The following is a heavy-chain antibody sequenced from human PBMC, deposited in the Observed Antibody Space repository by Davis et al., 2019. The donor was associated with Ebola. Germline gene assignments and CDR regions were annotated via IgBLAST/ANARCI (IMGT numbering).Heavy chain of an antibody. D-gene: IGHD4-17*01. CDR1: GYTFTSYG. CDR2: ISAYNGNT. J-gene: IGHJ6*03. V-gene: IGHV1-18*04. Sequence: ASVKVSCKASGYTFTSYGISWVQQAPGQGLEWMGWISAYNGNTNYAQKLQGRVTMTTDTSTSTAYMELRSLRSDDTAVYYCARALPYGFYYYYYMDVWGKGTTVTVSS. CDR3: ARALPYGFYYYYYMDV.